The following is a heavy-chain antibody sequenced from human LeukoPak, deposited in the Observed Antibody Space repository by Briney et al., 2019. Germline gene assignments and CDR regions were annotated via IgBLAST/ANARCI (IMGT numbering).Heavy chain of an antibody. D-gene: IGHD6-13*01. J-gene: IGHJ4*02. V-gene: IGHV4-34*01. CDR1: GGSFSGYY. CDR2: INHSGST. Sequence: PSETLSLTCAVYGGSFSGYYWSWIRQPPGKGLEWIGEINHSGSTNYNPSLKSRVTISVDTSKNQFSLKLSSVTAADTAVYYCARWREAAAGPDYWGQGTLVTASS. CDR3: ARWREAAAGPDY.